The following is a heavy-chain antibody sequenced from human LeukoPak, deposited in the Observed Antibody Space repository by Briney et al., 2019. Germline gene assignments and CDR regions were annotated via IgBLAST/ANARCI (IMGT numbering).Heavy chain of an antibody. CDR1: GFTFSGYG. J-gene: IGHJ4*02. CDR3: ARHQNNGNPFEF. V-gene: IGHV3-33*01. D-gene: IGHD4-23*01. CDR2: IWYNGSNK. Sequence: GGSLRLSCAASGFTFSGYGMHWVRQAPGKGLEWVAAIWYNGSNKYYTDSVKGRFTISRDNSKNTLYLQMDSLRAEDTAVYYCARHQNNGNPFEFWGQGTLVTVSS.